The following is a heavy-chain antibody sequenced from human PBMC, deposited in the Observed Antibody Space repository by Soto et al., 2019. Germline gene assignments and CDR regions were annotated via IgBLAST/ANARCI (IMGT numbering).Heavy chain of an antibody. D-gene: IGHD1-26*01. Sequence: QVQLVQSGAEVKKPGSSVKVSCKASGGTFSSYAISWVRQAPGQGLEWMGGIIPIFGTADYAQKFQGRVTTTADESTRTAYMELSSLRSEDTAVYYCARHPVSGSYAYYYGMDVWGQGTTVTVSS. J-gene: IGHJ6*02. CDR3: ARHPVSGSYAYYYGMDV. CDR2: IIPIFGTA. V-gene: IGHV1-69*12. CDR1: GGTFSSYA.